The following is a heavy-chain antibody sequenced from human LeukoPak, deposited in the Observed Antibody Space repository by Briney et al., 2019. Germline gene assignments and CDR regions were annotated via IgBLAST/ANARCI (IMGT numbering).Heavy chain of an antibody. J-gene: IGHJ4*02. Sequence: PGGSLRLSCAASGFTFSTYRMSWVRQAPGKGLEWVANIKQDGSEKHYVDSVKGRFTISRDNAKNSLYLQMNSLRAEDTAVYYCARAAMVRGVIRRSGLFDYWGRGTLVTVSS. CDR1: GFTFSTYR. CDR2: IKQDGSEK. CDR3: ARAAMVRGVIRRSGLFDY. V-gene: IGHV3-7*01. D-gene: IGHD3-10*01.